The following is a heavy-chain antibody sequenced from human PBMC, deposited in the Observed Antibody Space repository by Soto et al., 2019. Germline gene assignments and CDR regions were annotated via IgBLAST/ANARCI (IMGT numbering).Heavy chain of an antibody. CDR3: ARDGSGYDFWSGPYFFDY. J-gene: IGHJ4*02. V-gene: IGHV4-59*01. Sequence: SETLSLTCTVSGGSICTYYWSWIRQPPGKGLEWIGYIYYNGRTNYNPSLESRVTISLDTSKSQFSLKLSSVSAADTAVYYCARDGSGYDFWSGPYFFDYWGPGTLVTVSS. CDR2: IYYNGRT. CDR1: GGSICTYY. D-gene: IGHD3-3*01.